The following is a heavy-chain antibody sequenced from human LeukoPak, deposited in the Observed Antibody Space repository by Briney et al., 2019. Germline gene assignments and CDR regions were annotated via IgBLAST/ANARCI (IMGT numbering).Heavy chain of an antibody. V-gene: IGHV3-74*01. J-gene: IGHJ4*02. Sequence: GGTLRLSCAVSGFSFSSYWMHWVRQAPGKELVWVSRITNDGTSTSHADSVNGRFATSRDNAKNTLYLQMNSLRAEDTAVYYCARGLTTTSAEDWGQGTLVTVA. CDR3: ARGLTTTSAED. CDR2: ITNDGTST. D-gene: IGHD1-26*01. CDR1: GFSFSSYW.